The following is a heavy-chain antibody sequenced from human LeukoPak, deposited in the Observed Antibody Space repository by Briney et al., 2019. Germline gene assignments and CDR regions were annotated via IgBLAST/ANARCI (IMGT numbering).Heavy chain of an antibody. CDR2: ISSNGKTI. CDR3: VRASYTGFDLHFDQ. CDR1: GFAFSGRE. V-gene: IGHV3-48*03. D-gene: IGHD5-12*01. Sequence: PGGSLRLSCSASGFAFSGREMAWVRQAPGKGLEWVSYISSNGKTILHADSVKGRITTSRDNAKKSLYLQLGGLRVADSAFYYCVRASYTGFDLHFDQWGQGTLVTVSS. J-gene: IGHJ4*02.